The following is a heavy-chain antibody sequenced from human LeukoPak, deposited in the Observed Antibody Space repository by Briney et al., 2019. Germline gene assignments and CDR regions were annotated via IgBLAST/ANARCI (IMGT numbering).Heavy chain of an antibody. Sequence: GGSLRLSCAASGFTFSSYSMNWVRQAPGKGLEWVSSISSSSSYIYYADSVKGRFTISRGNAKNSPYLQMNSLRGEDTAVYYCARDIRVAGGRGSRKESDYWGQGTLVTVSS. CDR2: ISSSSSYI. CDR1: GFTFSSYS. D-gene: IGHD2-15*01. J-gene: IGHJ4*02. V-gene: IGHV3-21*01. CDR3: ARDIRVAGGRGSRKESDY.